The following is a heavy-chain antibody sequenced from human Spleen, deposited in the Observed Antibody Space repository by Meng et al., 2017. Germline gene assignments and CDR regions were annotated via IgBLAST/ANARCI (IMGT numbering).Heavy chain of an antibody. J-gene: IGHJ4*02. CDR1: GLSFSSYT. V-gene: IGHV3-23*01. CDR2: ISGSGGST. CDR3: ATKTTELDN. Sequence: GESLKISCAASGLSFSSYTMNWVRQSPGKGLEWVSAISGSGGSTYYADSVKGRFTISRDNSKNTLYLQMNSLRAEDTAVYYCATKTTELDNWGQGTQVTVSS. D-gene: IGHD1-1*01.